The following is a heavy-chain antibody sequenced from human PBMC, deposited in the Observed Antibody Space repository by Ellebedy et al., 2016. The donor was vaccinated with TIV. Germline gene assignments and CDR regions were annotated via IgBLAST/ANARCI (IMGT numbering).Heavy chain of an antibody. V-gene: IGHV4-61*01. CDR1: GGSVSSGSYY. J-gene: IGHJ6*02. Sequence: SETLSLTCTVSGGSVSSGSYYWSWIRQPPGKGLEWIGYIYYSGSTNYNPSLKSRVTISVDTSKNQFSLKLSSVTAADTAVYYCARARIVRDYYYGMDVWGQGTTVTVSS. D-gene: IGHD2-15*01. CDR3: ARARIVRDYYYGMDV. CDR2: IYYSGST.